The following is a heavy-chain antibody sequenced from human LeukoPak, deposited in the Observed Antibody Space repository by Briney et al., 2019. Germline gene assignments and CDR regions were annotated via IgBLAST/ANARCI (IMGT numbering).Heavy chain of an antibody. CDR1: GGSISSQY. CDR3: ARGGYYFAY. CDR2: YSGST. D-gene: IGHD3-22*01. Sequence: ETLSLTCTVSGGSISSQYWSWIRQPPGKGLEWIGYYSGSTNYIPSLKSRVTISVDTSKNQSSLKVNSVTAADTAVYYCARGGYYFAYWGQGTLVTVSS. V-gene: IGHV4-59*11. J-gene: IGHJ4*02.